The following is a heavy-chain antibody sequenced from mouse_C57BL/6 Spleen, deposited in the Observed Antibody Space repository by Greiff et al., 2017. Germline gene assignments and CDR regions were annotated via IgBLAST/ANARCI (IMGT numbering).Heavy chain of an antibody. CDR3: ARGHYGEYEAMDY. CDR1: GYAFTNYL. Sequence: QVQLKQPGAELVRPGTSVKVSCKASGYAFTNYLIEWVKQRPGQGLEWIGVINPGSGGTNYNEKFKGKATLTADKSSSTAYMQLSSLTSEDSAVYFCARGHYGEYEAMDYWGQGTSVTVSS. V-gene: IGHV1-54*01. D-gene: IGHD2-13*01. CDR2: INPGSGGT. J-gene: IGHJ4*01.